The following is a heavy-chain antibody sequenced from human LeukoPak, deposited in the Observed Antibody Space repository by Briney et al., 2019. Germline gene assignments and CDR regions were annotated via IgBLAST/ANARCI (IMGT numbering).Heavy chain of an antibody. Sequence: PGGSLRLSCAASGFTFSTYAMSWVRLGRGMGLEWVSGISGSGGSTYYADSVKGRFTSSRDNSNNTLYVQMNSLRVEDTAVYYCAKSGGLSGSGRLAMDVWGQGTTVTVSS. CDR3: AKSGGLSGSGRLAMDV. D-gene: IGHD3-10*01. V-gene: IGHV3-23*01. J-gene: IGHJ6*02. CDR2: ISGSGGST. CDR1: GFTFSTYA.